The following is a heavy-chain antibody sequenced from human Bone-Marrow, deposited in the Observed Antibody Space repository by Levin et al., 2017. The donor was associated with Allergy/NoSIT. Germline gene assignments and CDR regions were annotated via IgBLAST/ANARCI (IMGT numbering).Heavy chain of an antibody. CDR2: IIPIFGTT. Sequence: SVKVSCKASGGTFSSHALSWVRQAPGQGLEWMGQIIPIFGTTQYAQKFQGRVTITADDSTGTAFMELSSLRSEDTAVYYCASPTSREIYSYYYYYMDVWGKGTTVTVSS. CDR3: ASPTSREIYSYYYYYMDV. CDR1: GGTFSSHA. D-gene: IGHD2-15*01. V-gene: IGHV1-69*13. J-gene: IGHJ6*03.